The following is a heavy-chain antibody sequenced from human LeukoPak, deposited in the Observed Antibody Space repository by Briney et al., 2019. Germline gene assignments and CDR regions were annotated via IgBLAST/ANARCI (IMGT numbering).Heavy chain of an antibody. CDR3: ARRPGRGIAAAGTLDY. D-gene: IGHD6-13*01. CDR1: GGSFSGYY. CDR2: INHSGST. Sequence: SETLSLTCAVYGGSFSGYYWSWIRQPPGKGLEWIGEINHSGSTNYNPSLKGRVTISVDTSKNQFSLKLSSVTAADTAVYYCARRPGRGIAAAGTLDYWGQGTLVTVSS. V-gene: IGHV4-34*01. J-gene: IGHJ4*02.